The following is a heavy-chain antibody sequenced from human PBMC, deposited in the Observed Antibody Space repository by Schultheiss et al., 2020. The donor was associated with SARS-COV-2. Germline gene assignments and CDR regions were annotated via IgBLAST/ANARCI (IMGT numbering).Heavy chain of an antibody. CDR1: GFTFSNAW. CDR3: TTDELVLRYFDN. Sequence: SCAASGFTFSNAWMSWVRQAPGKGLEWVGRIKSKTDGGTTDYAAPVKGRFTISRDDSKNTLYLQMNSLKTEDTAVYYCTTDELVLRYFDNWGQGTLVTVSS. J-gene: IGHJ4*02. D-gene: IGHD3-9*01. V-gene: IGHV3-15*01. CDR2: IKSKTDGGTT.